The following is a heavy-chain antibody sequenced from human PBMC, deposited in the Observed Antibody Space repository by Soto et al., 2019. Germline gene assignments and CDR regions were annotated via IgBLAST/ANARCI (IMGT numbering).Heavy chain of an antibody. Sequence: GGSLRLSCSVSGFRFSDYWMHWVRQAPGKGLVWVARISDDAISTSYAPFVKGRFTISRDNIKNMLYLQLNSLAADDAAFYYCAREVPISAVNYIDYWGQGALVTVSS. D-gene: IGHD2-2*01. J-gene: IGHJ4*02. CDR3: AREVPISAVNYIDY. V-gene: IGHV3-74*01. CDR2: ISDDAIST. CDR1: GFRFSDYW.